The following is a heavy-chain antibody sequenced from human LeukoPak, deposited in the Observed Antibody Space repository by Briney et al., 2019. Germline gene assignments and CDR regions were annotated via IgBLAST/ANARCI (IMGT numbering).Heavy chain of an antibody. CDR2: IYYSGTT. V-gene: IGHV4-59*01. CDR3: AREPARSATHWFDP. Sequence: SETLSLTCTVSGGSISSYYWSWIRQPPGKGLEWIAYIYYSGTTNYSPSLKSRVTISVDTSKNQFSLKLSSVTAADTAVYYCAREPARSATHWFDPWGQGTLVTVSS. J-gene: IGHJ5*02. CDR1: GGSISSYY.